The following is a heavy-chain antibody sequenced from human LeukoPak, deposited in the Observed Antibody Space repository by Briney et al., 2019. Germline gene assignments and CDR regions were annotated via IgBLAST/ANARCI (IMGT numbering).Heavy chain of an antibody. D-gene: IGHD3-10*01. V-gene: IGHV4-39*07. CDR1: GGSISSTTYY. CDR3: AYGSGSYYIVAY. CDR2: IYYSGST. Sequence: SETLSLTCTVSGGSISSTTYYWGWIRQPPGKGLEWIGSIYYSGSTYYNPSLKSRVTISVDTSKNQFSLRLSSVTAADTAVYYCAYGSGSYYIVAYWGQGTLVTVSS. J-gene: IGHJ4*02.